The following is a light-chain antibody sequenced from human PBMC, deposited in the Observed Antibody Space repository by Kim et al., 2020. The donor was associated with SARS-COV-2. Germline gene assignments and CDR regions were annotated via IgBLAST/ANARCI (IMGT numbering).Light chain of an antibody. CDR3: SSYTSSSTLV. V-gene: IGLV2-18*02. CDR1: SSDVGSYNR. J-gene: IGLJ2*01. CDR2: EVS. Sequence: GHSVTISCTGTSSDVGSYNRVSWYQQPPGTAPKLIIYEVSNRPSGVPDRFSGSKSGNTASLTISGLQAEDEADYYCSSYTSSSTLVFGGGTQLTVL.